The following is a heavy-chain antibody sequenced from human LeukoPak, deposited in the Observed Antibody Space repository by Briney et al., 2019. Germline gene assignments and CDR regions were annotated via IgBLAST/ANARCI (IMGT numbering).Heavy chain of an antibody. V-gene: IGHV5-51*01. D-gene: IGHD5-18*01. CDR3: ARHHSYGYQSPRFDP. CDR1: GSSSTSYW. CDR2: IYPGDSDT. Sequence: GEPLNFPCQASGSSSTSYWIGGARKIPGKGLEWMGIIYPGDSDTRYSPSFQGEVTISADKPITTAYRQWSSLKASAPPMYYCARHHSYGYQSPRFDPWGQGTLVTVSS. J-gene: IGHJ5*02.